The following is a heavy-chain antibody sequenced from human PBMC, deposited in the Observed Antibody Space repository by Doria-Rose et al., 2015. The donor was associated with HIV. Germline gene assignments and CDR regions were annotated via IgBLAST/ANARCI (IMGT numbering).Heavy chain of an antibody. V-gene: IGHV2-26*01. CDR3: ARIKSSRWYHKYYFDF. D-gene: IGHD6-13*01. CDR2: IFSDDER. Sequence: ITLKESGPVLVKPTETLTLTCTVSGVSLSSPGMGVSWIRQPPGKALEWLANIFSDDERSYKTSLKSRLTISRVTSKSQVVLTMTDMDPADTATYYCARIKSSRWYHKYYFDFWGQGTLVIVSA. J-gene: IGHJ4*02. CDR1: GVSLSSPGMG.